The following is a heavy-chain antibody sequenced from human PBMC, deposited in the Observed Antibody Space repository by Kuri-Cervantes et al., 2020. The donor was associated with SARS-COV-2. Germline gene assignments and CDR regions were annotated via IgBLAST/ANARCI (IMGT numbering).Heavy chain of an antibody. J-gene: IGHJ6*02. D-gene: IGHD1-7*01. CDR2: VSYTGNT. V-gene: IGHV4-39*01. CDR3: ARQVELSLDEYGMDI. Sequence: GSLRLSCSVSGASISSNTYYWGWIRQPPGKGLEWIGSVSYTGNTYLNPSLKSRVTISVHTSKTQFSLNLSSATVADTAVYYCARQVELSLDEYGMDIWGQGTTVTVSS. CDR1: GASISSNTYY.